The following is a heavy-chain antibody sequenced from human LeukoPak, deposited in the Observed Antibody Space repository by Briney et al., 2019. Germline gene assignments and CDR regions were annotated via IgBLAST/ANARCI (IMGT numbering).Heavy chain of an antibody. CDR2: INIDGINT. CDR1: GFTFSSYW. V-gene: IGHV3-74*01. D-gene: IGHD2-2*01. Sequence: GGSLRLSCAASGFTFSSYWMHWVRQAPGKGLVWVSRINIDGINTTYADSVKGRFTISRDNAKNTLYLQMNSLRAEDTAVYYCARTSFPYYYYMDVWGKGTTVTVSS. J-gene: IGHJ6*03. CDR3: ARTSFPYYYYMDV.